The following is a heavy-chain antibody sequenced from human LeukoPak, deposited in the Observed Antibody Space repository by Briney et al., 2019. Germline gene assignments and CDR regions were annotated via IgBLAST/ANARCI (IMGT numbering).Heavy chain of an antibody. D-gene: IGHD1-1*01. CDR3: ARTGETFFDY. J-gene: IGHJ4*02. CDR2: IYYSGST. CDR1: GGSISSYY. Sequence: KPSETLSLTCTVSGGSISSYYWSWIRQPPGKGLEWIGYIYYSGSTNYNPSLKSRVTISVDTSKNQFSLKLSSVTAADTAVYYCARTGETFFDYWGQGTLVTVSS. V-gene: IGHV4-59*08.